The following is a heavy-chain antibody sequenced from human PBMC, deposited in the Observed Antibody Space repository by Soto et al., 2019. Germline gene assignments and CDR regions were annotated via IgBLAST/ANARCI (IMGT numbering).Heavy chain of an antibody. Sequence: QVQLVQSGAEVKKPGSSVKVSCKASGSTFSNHIITWVRQAPGQGLEWMGRIIPILDITNYAQKFQGRVTITADKSTTTAYREVSSLSSEDTAVYYCARDSPIGSTFSGHDDIDSWGQGTLVTVSS. V-gene: IGHV1-69*08. D-gene: IGHD5-12*01. J-gene: IGHJ4*02. CDR3: ARDSPIGSTFSGHDDIDS. CDR1: GSTFSNHI. CDR2: IIPILDIT.